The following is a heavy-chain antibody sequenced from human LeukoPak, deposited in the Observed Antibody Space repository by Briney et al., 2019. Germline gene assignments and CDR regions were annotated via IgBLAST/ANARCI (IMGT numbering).Heavy chain of an antibody. V-gene: IGHV4-34*01. CDR1: GVSFSGYY. D-gene: IGHD2-8*01. CDR3: ARIRCGHTNGICYNY. Sequence: SETLSLTCAVYGVSFSGYYWSWIRQPPGKGLEWIGEINHSGGTKYNPSLKSRVTISIDTPENQFSPKLSSVTAADTAVYYCARIRCGHTNGICYNYWGQGTLVTVSS. CDR2: INHSGGT. J-gene: IGHJ4*02.